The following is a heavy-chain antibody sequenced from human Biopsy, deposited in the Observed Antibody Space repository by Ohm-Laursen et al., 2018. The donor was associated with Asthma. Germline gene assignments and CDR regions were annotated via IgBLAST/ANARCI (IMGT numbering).Heavy chain of an antibody. V-gene: IGHV1-69*01. CDR1: GGTFNTYV. D-gene: IGHD2-2*01. CDR3: ARKAGSCISRTCYSLDF. J-gene: IGHJ4*02. Sequence: SSVKVSCQSLGGTFNTYVIGWVRLAPGQWREWMGGINSVFGTTTYPQKFQDRVTITADDSTSTVYMELSSLRSEDTAVYYCARKAGSCISRTCYSLDFWGQGTLVTVSS. CDR2: INSVFGTT.